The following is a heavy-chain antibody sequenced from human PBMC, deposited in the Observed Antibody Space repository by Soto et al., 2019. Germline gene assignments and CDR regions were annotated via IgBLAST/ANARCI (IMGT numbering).Heavy chain of an antibody. CDR3: IQSRCGGDCLQSYASYYYYGMDF. Sequence: SGPTLVNPTQTLTLTCTFSAFSLSTGGVSVGWIRQPPGKALEWLALIYWDDDKRYSPSLRSRLTITKDTSKNQVVLTMTNMDPVDTATYYCIQSRCGGDCLQSYASYYYYGMDFWGQGTTVTSP. J-gene: IGHJ6*02. CDR1: AFSLSTGGVS. V-gene: IGHV2-5*02. CDR2: IYWDDDK. D-gene: IGHD2-21*02.